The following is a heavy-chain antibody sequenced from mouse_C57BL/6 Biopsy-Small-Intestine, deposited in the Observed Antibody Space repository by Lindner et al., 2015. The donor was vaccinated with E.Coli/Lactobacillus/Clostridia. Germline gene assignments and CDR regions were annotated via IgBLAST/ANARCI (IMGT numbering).Heavy chain of an antibody. Sequence: VQLQESGAELANPGASVKLSCKASGCTFTSYWMHWVKQRPGQGLEWIGYINPSSGYTQHNQKFMDKATLTVDKSSSTAYMQLSSLTYEDSEVYYCAREIGYGNWGYFDVWGTGTTVTVSS. D-gene: IGHD2-1*01. CDR1: GCTFTSYW. CDR2: INPSSGYT. CDR3: AREIGYGNWGYFDV. V-gene: IGHV1-7*01. J-gene: IGHJ1*03.